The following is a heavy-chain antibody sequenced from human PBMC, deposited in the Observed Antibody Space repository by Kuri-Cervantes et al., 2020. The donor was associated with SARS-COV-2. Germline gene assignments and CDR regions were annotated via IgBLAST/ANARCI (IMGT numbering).Heavy chain of an antibody. CDR3: ARLLYDSSGDGVGEKNYYYMDV. CDR1: GDSVSSNSAA. V-gene: IGHV6-1*01. D-gene: IGHD3-22*01. CDR2: TYYRSKWYN. J-gene: IGHJ6*03. Sequence: SQTLSLTCAIPGDSVSSNSAAWNWIRQSPSRGLEWLGRTYYRSKWYNDYAVSVKSRITINPDTSKNQFSLKLSSVTAADTAVYYCARLLYDSSGDGVGEKNYYYMDVWGKGTTVTVSS.